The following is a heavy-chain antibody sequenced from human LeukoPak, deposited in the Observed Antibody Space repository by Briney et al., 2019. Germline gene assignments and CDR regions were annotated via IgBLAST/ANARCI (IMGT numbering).Heavy chain of an antibody. Sequence: PSETLSLTCTVSGGSINNYYWSWIRQPPGKGLEWIGDIHYSGSTSSNPSLKSRVTISVDTSKNQFSLKLRSVTAADTAVYYCARDRPPGLTAPWGQGTLVTVSS. J-gene: IGHJ5*02. CDR1: GGSINNYY. CDR3: ARDRPPGLTAP. D-gene: IGHD1-14*01. V-gene: IGHV4-59*01. CDR2: IHYSGST.